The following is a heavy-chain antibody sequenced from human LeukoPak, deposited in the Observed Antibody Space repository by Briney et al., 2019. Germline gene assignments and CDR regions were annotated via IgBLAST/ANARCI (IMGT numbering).Heavy chain of an antibody. CDR3: ALSPPNYYGMDV. J-gene: IGHJ6*02. CDR2: ISGSGGST. Sequence: GGSLRLSCAASGFTFSSYAMSWVRQAPGKGLEWVSAISGSGGSTYYADSAKGRFTISRDNSKNTLYLQMNSLRAEDTAVYYCALSPPNYYGMDVWGQGTTVTVSS. V-gene: IGHV3-23*01. CDR1: GFTFSSYA.